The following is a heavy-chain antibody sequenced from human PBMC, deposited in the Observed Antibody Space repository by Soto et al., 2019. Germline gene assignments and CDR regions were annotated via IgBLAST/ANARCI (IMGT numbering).Heavy chain of an antibody. D-gene: IGHD3-3*01. J-gene: IGHJ6*02. Sequence: SETLSLTCTVSGGSISSSSYYWGWIRQPPGKGLEWIGSIYYSGSTYYNPSLKSRVTISVDTSKNQFSLKLSSVTAADTAVYYCASGYYDFWSGYYYYGMDVWGQGTTVTVSS. CDR1: GGSISSSSYY. CDR3: ASGYYDFWSGYYYYGMDV. CDR2: IYYSGST. V-gene: IGHV4-39*07.